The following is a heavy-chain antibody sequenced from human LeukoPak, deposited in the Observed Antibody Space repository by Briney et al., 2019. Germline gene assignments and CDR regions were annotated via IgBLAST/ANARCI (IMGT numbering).Heavy chain of an antibody. CDR3: ARDLAYRSSLRGTFDI. Sequence: PSETLSLTCTVSGGSISSSSYYWGWIRQPPGKGLEWIGSIYYSGSTYYNPSLKSRVTISVDTSKNQFSLKLSSGTAADTAVYYCARDLAYRSSLRGTFDIWAQGPKVPVSS. CDR2: IYYSGST. J-gene: IGHJ3*02. D-gene: IGHD1-26*01. V-gene: IGHV4-39*07. CDR1: GGSISSSSYY.